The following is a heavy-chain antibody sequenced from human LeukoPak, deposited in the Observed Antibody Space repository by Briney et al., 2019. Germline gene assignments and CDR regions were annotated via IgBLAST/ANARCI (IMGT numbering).Heavy chain of an antibody. J-gene: IGHJ4*02. Sequence: ASVKVSCKASGYTFTSYDINWVRQATGQGLEWMGWMNPNSGNTGYAQKFQGRVTMTRNTSISTAYMELSSLRSEDTAVYYCARSMRYDYGDYGAKPYDYWGQGTLVTVSS. V-gene: IGHV1-8*01. CDR1: GYTFTSYD. CDR2: MNPNSGNT. D-gene: IGHD4-17*01. CDR3: ARSMRYDYGDYGAKPYDY.